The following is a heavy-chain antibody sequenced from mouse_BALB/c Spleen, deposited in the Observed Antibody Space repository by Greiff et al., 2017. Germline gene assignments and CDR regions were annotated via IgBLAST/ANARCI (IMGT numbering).Heavy chain of an antibody. CDR2: IWAGGST. CDR3: AREGGYSYYHAMDY. CDR1: GFSLTSYG. V-gene: IGHV2-9*02. D-gene: IGHD2-3*01. J-gene: IGHJ4*01. Sequence: VKLVESGPGLVAPSQSLSITCTVSGFSLTSYGVHWVRQPPGKGLEWLGVIWAGGSTNYNSALMSRLSISKDNSKSQVFLKMNSLQTDDTAMYYCAREGGYSYYHAMDYWGQGTSVTVSS.